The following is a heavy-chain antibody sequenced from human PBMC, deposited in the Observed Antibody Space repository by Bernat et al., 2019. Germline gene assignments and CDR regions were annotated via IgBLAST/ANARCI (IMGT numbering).Heavy chain of an antibody. D-gene: IGHD2-15*01. J-gene: IGHJ4*02. CDR3: TTSLYCSGGSCYSGRFDY. Sequence: VQLVESGGGLVKPGGSLRLSCAASGFTFSNAWMSWVRQAPGKGLEWVGRIKSKTDGGTTDYAAPVKGRFTISRDDSKNTLYLQMNSLKTEDTAVYYCTTSLYCSGGSCYSGRFDYWGQGTLVTVSS. V-gene: IGHV3-15*01. CDR1: GFTFSNAW. CDR2: IKSKTDGGTT.